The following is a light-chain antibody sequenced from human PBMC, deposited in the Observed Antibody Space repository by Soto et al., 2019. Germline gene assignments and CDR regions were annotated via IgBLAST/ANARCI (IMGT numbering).Light chain of an antibody. CDR3: QVWDSDSDHVV. CDR1: NIGSKS. V-gene: IGLV3-21*02. Sequence: YELTQPPSVSAAPGQTARITCGGNNIGSKSVHWYQQKPGQTPVLVVYDDSDRPSEIPGRFSGSNSGSAAALTISRVEAGDEADYYCQVWDSDSDHVVFGGGTKLTVL. CDR2: DDS. J-gene: IGLJ2*01.